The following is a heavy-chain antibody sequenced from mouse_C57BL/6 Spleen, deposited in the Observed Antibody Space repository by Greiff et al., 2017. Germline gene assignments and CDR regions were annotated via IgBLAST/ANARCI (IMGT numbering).Heavy chain of an antibody. CDR2: ISNLAYSI. J-gene: IGHJ2*01. Sequence: EVKLVESGGGLVQPGGSLKLSCAASGFTFSDYGMAWVRQAPRKGPEWVAFISNLAYSIYYADTVTGPFTISRENAKNTLYLEMSSLRSEDTAMYYCARSTAQAYYFDYWGQGTTLTVSS. D-gene: IGHD3-2*02. V-gene: IGHV5-15*01. CDR3: ARSTAQAYYFDY. CDR1: GFTFSDYG.